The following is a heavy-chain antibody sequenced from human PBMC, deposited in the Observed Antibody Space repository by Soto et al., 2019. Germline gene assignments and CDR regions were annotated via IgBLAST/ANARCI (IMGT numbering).Heavy chain of an antibody. D-gene: IGHD3-22*01. CDR3: ARDQPVARDYYDSSGYQGMGGMDV. V-gene: IGHV4-31*03. CDR2: IFYSGST. J-gene: IGHJ6*02. CDR1: GGSPSSGGYY. Sequence: PPETLSLTCTVSGGSPSSGGYYWSWIRQHPGKGLEWFGYIFYSGSTYYNPSLKRRVTISVDTSKNQFSLKLSSVTAADTAVYYCARDQPVARDYYDSSGYQGMGGMDVWGQGTTVTSP.